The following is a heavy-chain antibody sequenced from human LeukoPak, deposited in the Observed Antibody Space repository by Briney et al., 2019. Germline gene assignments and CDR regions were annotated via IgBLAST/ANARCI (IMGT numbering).Heavy chain of an antibody. CDR3: ARSPDILTGEKFDY. Sequence: ASVKVSCKASGYTFTGYYVHWVRQAPGQGLEWMGWMNPKSGGTNYAQKFEARVTMNRDTSIRTAYMELSRLRFDDTAVYYCARSPDILTGEKFDYWGQGTLVTVSS. CDR2: MNPKSGGT. D-gene: IGHD3-9*01. J-gene: IGHJ4*02. V-gene: IGHV1-2*02. CDR1: GYTFTGYY.